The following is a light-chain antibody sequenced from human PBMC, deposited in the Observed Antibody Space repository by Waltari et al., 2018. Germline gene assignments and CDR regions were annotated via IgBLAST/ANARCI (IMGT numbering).Light chain of an antibody. V-gene: IGKV2-30*02. Sequence: DVVMTRSPLALPVILGQPASISCKSSQSLVHSDGNTYLSWFQQRPGQSPRRLIYKVSNRDSGVPDRFSGSGSGTDFTLKISRVEAEDVAVYFCMQGAHWPYTFGQGTELEIK. CDR2: KVS. CDR3: MQGAHWPYT. J-gene: IGKJ2*01. CDR1: QSLVHSDGNTY.